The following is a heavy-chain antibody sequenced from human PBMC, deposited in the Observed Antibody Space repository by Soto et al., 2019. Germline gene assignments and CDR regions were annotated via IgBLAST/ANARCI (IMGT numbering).Heavy chain of an antibody. CDR2: ISGNGGT. CDR1: GFTFSIYA. Sequence: EVQLLESGGGLVQPGGSLRLSCAASGFTFSIYAISWVRQIPGKGLEWVSTISGNGGTSYADFVRGRFTISRDNSKNTLYLQMNSLRVDYTAIYYCAKDAPGSGWLSDYWGQGTLVPVSS. D-gene: IGHD3-22*01. V-gene: IGHV3-23*01. J-gene: IGHJ4*02. CDR3: AKDAPGSGWLSDY.